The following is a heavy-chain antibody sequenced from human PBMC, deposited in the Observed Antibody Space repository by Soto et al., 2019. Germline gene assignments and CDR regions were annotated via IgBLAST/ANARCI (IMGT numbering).Heavy chain of an antibody. CDR1: GGSFSAYY. CDR3: ARGVPSPYYGSGTYLDY. V-gene: IGHV4-34*01. D-gene: IGHD3-10*01. Sequence: SETLSLTCAVYGGSFSAYYWNWIRQTPGKGLEWIGEINHSGSTNYNPSLKSRVTISVDTSKNQFSLKLSSVTAADTAVYHCARGVPSPYYGSGTYLDYWGQGTLVTGSS. CDR2: INHSGST. J-gene: IGHJ4*02.